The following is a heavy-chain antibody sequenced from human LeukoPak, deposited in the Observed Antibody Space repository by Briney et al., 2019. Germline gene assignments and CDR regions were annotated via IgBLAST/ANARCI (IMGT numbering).Heavy chain of an antibody. CDR3: ARPFSDYDSSGYYPY. J-gene: IGHJ4*02. CDR1: GGSISSYY. V-gene: IGHV4-34*01. CDR2: IDHSGST. D-gene: IGHD3-22*01. Sequence: SETLSLTCTVSGGSISSYYWSWIRQPPGKGLEWIGEIDHSGSTNYNPSLKSRVTISVDTSKNQFSLKLSSVTAADTAVYYCARPFSDYDSSGYYPYWGQGSLVTVSS.